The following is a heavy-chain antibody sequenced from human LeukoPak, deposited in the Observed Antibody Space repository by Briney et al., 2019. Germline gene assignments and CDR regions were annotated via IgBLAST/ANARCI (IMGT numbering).Heavy chain of an antibody. CDR2: ISSSSSYI. J-gene: IGHJ4*02. D-gene: IGHD1-14*01. Sequence: GGSLRLSCAASGFTFSSYSMNWVRQAPGKGLEWVSSISSSSSYIYYADSVKGRFTISRDNAKNSLYLQMNSLRAEDTAVYYCARGGAAPDPFDYWGQGTLVTVSS. V-gene: IGHV3-21*01. CDR1: GFTFSSYS. CDR3: ARGGAAPDPFDY.